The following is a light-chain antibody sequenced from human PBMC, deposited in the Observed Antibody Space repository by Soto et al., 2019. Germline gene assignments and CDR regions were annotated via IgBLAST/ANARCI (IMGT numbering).Light chain of an antibody. CDR1: QSISSW. Sequence: DIQMTQSPSTLSPSVGHRGTITCRASQSISSWLAWYQQKPGKAPKLLIYDASSLESGVPSRFSGSGSGTEFTLTISSLQPDDFATYYCQQYNSYSPLTFGGGAKVDIK. CDR3: QQYNSYSPLT. V-gene: IGKV1-5*01. J-gene: IGKJ4*01. CDR2: DAS.